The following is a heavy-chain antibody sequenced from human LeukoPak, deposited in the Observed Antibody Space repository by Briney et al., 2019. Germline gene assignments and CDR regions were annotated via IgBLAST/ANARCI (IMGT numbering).Heavy chain of an antibody. D-gene: IGHD2-8*02. Sequence: GSLRLSCGASGFTFSSSAMHWVRQGPGKGLEWVAYIAHHGNNKYYADSVKGRFTISTDNSKGSLYLQMNSLRADDTAVYYCAKDGSWSCTDWGQGTLVRVSS. CDR3: AKDGSWSCTD. V-gene: IGHV3-30*02. J-gene: IGHJ4*02. CDR2: IAHHGNNK. CDR1: GFTFSSSA.